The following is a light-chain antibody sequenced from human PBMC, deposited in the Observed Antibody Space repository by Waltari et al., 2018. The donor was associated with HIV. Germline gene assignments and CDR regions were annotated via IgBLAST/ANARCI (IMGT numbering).Light chain of an antibody. J-gene: IGLJ2*01. Sequence: DIGGYNYVSWYQQHPGKAPKLVISEVTKRPSGVPDRFSGSKSGTTASLTVSGLQAEDEADYYCSSYADRNGFYVVFGGGTRLTVL. CDR1: DIGGYNY. CDR3: SSYADRNGFYVV. V-gene: IGLV2-8*01. CDR2: EVT.